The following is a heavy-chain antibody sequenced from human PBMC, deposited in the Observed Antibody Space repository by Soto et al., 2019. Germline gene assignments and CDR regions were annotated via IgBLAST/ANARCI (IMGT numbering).Heavy chain of an antibody. V-gene: IGHV4-59*01. Sequence: ETLSLTCTVSGGSISSYYWSWIRQPPGKGLEWIGYIYYSGSTNYNPSLKSRVTISVDTSKNQFSLKLSSVTAADTAVYYCATEGGLSEFDYLGQETLVTAST. CDR3: ATEGGLSEFDY. CDR2: IYYSGST. D-gene: IGHD3-16*01. CDR1: GGSISSYY. J-gene: IGHJ4*02.